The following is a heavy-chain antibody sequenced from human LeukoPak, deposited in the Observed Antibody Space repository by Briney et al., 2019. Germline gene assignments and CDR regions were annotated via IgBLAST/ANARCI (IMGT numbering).Heavy chain of an antibody. J-gene: IGHJ2*01. Sequence: TGGSLRLSCAASGFTFNNARMNWVRQAPGKGLEWVGRIKSTTHGGTTDYAAPVKGRFTISRDDSKNTVYLQMDNLKTEDTAVYYCTTYYHGSWYFDLWGRGTLVTVSS. CDR1: GFTFNNAR. D-gene: IGHD3-10*01. CDR3: TTYYHGSWYFDL. V-gene: IGHV3-15*01. CDR2: IKSTTHGGTT.